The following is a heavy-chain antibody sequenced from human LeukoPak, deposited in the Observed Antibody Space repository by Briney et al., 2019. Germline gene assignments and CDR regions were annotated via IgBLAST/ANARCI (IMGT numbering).Heavy chain of an antibody. D-gene: IGHD4-17*01. CDR3: ARENYGDYLPDY. CDR2: ISSSSSYI. Sequence: GGSLRLSCAASGFTFSSYSMNWVRQAPGKGLEWVSSISSSSSYIYYADSVKGRFTISRDNAKNSLYLQMNSLRAEDTAVYCCARENYGDYLPDYWGQGTLVTVSS. CDR1: GFTFSSYS. J-gene: IGHJ4*02. V-gene: IGHV3-21*01.